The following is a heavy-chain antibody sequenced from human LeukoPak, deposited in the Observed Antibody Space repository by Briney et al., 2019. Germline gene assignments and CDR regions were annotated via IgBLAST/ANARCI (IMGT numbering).Heavy chain of an antibody. CDR1: GGSISSYY. V-gene: IGHV4-39*01. CDR3: ASDNSSSSVY. D-gene: IGHD6-13*01. J-gene: IGHJ4*02. Sequence: SETLSLTCTVSGGSISSYYWGWIRQPPGKGLEWIGSIYYSGSTYYNPSLKSRVTISVDTSKNQFSLKLSSVTAADTAVYYCASDNSSSSVYWGQGTLVTVSS. CDR2: IYYSGST.